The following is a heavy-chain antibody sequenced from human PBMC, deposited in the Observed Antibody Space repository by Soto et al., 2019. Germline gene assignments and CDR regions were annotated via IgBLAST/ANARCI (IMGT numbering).Heavy chain of an antibody. CDR3: ARGRRPTYYYDSSGYYFDY. V-gene: IGHV1-46*01. CDR1: GYTFTSYY. Sequence: ASVKVSCKASGYTFTSYYMHWVRQAPGQGLEWMGIINPSGGSTSYAQKFQGRVTMTRDTSTSTVYMELSSMRSEDTAVNYSARGRRPTYYYDSSGYYFDYWGQGTLVTVSS. D-gene: IGHD3-22*01. CDR2: INPSGGST. J-gene: IGHJ4*02.